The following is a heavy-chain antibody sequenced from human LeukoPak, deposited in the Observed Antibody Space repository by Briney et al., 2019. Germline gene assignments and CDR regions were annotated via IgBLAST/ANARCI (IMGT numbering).Heavy chain of an antibody. CDR2: ISGSGGSS. CDR1: GFTFNNFA. D-gene: IGHD3-22*01. Sequence: GGSLRLSCAASGFTFNNFAVSWVRRAPGKGLEWVSTISGSGGSSYYADSVKGRFTISRDNSKNTLYLQMSGLRAADTAIYYCAKVAHFSDSRGFHGDYGMDVWGQGTTVTVSS. CDR3: AKVAHFSDSRGFHGDYGMDV. V-gene: IGHV3-23*01. J-gene: IGHJ6*02.